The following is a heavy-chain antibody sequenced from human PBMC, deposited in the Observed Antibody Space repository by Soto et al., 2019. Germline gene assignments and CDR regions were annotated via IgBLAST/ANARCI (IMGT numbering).Heavy chain of an antibody. CDR1: GYTFTSYG. D-gene: IGHD2-2*01. V-gene: IGHV1-18*01. CDR2: ISAYNGNT. J-gene: IGHJ3*02. CDR3: ARTQVPYCSSISCAGAFDT. Sequence: QVQLVQSGAEVKKPGASVKVSCKASGYTFTSYGISWVRQAPGQGLEWMGWISAYNGNTNYAQKLQGRVTMTTDASTCTAYMELRSLRSDDTAVYYCARTQVPYCSSISCAGAFDTWGQARTVTVSS.